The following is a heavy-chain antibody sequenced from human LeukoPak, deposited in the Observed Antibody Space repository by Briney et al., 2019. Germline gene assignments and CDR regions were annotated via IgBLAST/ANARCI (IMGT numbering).Heavy chain of an antibody. CDR3: ARAAVGAIDY. Sequence: SETLSLTXTVSGGSISSYYWSWIRKPPGKGLEWIGYIYYSGSTNYNPSLKSRVTISVDTSKNQFSLKLSSVTAADTAVYYCARAAVGAIDYWGQGTLVTVSS. CDR1: GGSISSYY. J-gene: IGHJ4*02. D-gene: IGHD1-26*01. CDR2: IYYSGST. V-gene: IGHV4-59*01.